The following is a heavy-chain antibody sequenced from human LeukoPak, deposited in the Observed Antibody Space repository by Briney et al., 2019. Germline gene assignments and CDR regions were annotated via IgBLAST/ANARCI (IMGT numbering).Heavy chain of an antibody. J-gene: IGHJ3*02. CDR3: ARAKATVTRAFGI. D-gene: IGHD4-17*01. CDR1: GGSISSYY. V-gene: IGHV4-59*01. Sequence: SETLSLTCTVSGGSISSYYWSWIRQPPGKGLEWIGCIYYSGSTNYNPSLKSRVTISVDTSKNQFSLKLSSVTAADTAVYYCARAKATVTRAFGIWGQGTMVTVSS. CDR2: IYYSGST.